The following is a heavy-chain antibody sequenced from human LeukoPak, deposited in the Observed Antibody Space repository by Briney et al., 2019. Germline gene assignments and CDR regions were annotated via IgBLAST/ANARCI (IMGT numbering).Heavy chain of an antibody. Sequence: ASVKVSCKTSSYLFISYGINWVRQAPGQGIEWMGWISGHTGRATYAQKFQDRLTMTSDVPTTTAYMELTGMRFNDTAVYFCAKDLYSSLSGSEVFDIWGQGTRVTV. CDR2: ISGHTGRA. CDR3: AKDLYSSLSGSEVFDI. V-gene: IGHV1-18*01. D-gene: IGHD3-10*01. J-gene: IGHJ3*02. CDR1: SYLFISYG.